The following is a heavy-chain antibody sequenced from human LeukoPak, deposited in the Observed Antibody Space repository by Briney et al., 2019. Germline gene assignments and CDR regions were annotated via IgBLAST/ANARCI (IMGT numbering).Heavy chain of an antibody. J-gene: IGHJ6*03. CDR3: ARDSYLIYKYGYYYMDV. CDR1: GFTVSSNY. D-gene: IGHD5-24*01. V-gene: IGHV3-53*01. CDR2: IYSGGST. Sequence: PGGSLRLSCAASGFTVSSNYMSWVRQAPGKGLEWVSVIYSGGSTYYADSVKGRFTISRDNAKNSLYLQMNSLRAEDTAVYYCARDSYLIYKYGYYYMDVWGKGTTVTISS.